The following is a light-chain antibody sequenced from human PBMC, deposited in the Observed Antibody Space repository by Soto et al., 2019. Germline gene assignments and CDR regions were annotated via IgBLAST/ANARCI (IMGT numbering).Light chain of an antibody. CDR1: SSDVGGYNY. CDR3: SSYTSSSLPYV. CDR2: EVS. J-gene: IGLJ1*01. Sequence: QSALTQPASVSGSPGQSITISCTGTSSDVGGYNYVSWYQQHPGKAPKLMIYEVSNRPSGVSNRFSGSKSGNTASLTTSGLQAEDEADYYCSSYTSSSLPYVFGTGTKVTVL. V-gene: IGLV2-14*01.